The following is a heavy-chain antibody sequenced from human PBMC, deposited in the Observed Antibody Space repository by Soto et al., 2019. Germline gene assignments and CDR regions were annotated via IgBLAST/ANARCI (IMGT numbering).Heavy chain of an antibody. V-gene: IGHV3-21*01. D-gene: IGHD1-7*01. J-gene: IGHJ4*02. CDR3: ARHYGITGTHFDY. CDR2: ISSSSSYI. Sequence: GGSLRLSCAASGFTLSSYSMNWVRQAPGKGLEWVSSISSSSSYIYYADSVKGRFTISRDNAKNSLYLQMNSLRAEDTAVYYCARHYGITGTHFDYWGQGTLVTVSS. CDR1: GFTLSSYS.